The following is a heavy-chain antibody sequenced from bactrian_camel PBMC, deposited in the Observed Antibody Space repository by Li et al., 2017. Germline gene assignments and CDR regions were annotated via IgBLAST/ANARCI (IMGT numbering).Heavy chain of an antibody. CDR1: GYNYVAYC. CDR2: IMILGSTT. V-gene: IGHV3S1*01. J-gene: IGHJ6*01. Sequence: VQLVESGGNLVQPGGSLRLSCAASGYNYVAYCMAWFRQAPGKEREGVAAIMILGSTTYYADSVKGRSTISQDNAKNTVYLQMNSLKSEDTALYYCATRGGGSSGLGWGPLWSYSADFGHWGQGTQVTVS. CDR3: ATRGGGSSGLGWGPLWSYSADFGH. D-gene: IGHD2*01.